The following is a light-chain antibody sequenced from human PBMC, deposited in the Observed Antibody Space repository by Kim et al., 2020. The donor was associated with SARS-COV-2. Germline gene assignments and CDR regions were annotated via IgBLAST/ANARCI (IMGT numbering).Light chain of an antibody. CDR1: QSVSSD. CDR2: GAS. J-gene: IGKJ4*01. Sequence: VSPGGRATLSCRASQSVSSDLAWYQQKPGQAPRLLIYGASTRATGIPARFSGSGSGTEFTLTISSLQSEDFALYYCQQYKNSPLTFGGGTKVDIK. CDR3: QQYKNSPLT. V-gene: IGKV3-15*01.